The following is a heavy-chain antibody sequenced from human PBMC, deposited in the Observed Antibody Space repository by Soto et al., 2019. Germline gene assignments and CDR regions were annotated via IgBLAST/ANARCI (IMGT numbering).Heavy chain of an antibody. D-gene: IGHD3-3*01. CDR1: GFTFTNHF. Sequence: ASVKVSCKASGFTFTNHFFHWVRQAPGQRLEWMGWINPHSGATNYEKKFQGRLTLTRDTSISTAYMELSRLTSDDTAVYYCATIFGGALDHWGQGTLVTVSS. CDR2: INPHSGAT. V-gene: IGHV1-2*02. J-gene: IGHJ4*02. CDR3: ATIFGGALDH.